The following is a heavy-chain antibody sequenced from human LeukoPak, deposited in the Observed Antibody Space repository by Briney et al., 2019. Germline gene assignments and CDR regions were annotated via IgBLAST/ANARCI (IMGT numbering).Heavy chain of an antibody. Sequence: PGGSLRLSCATSGFTFSNYGMHWVRQAPGKGLEWVAFIHYQGGSQYYADSVTGRFSISRDNSKNTLYLQMNSLTTEDTAVYFCARDLLATAPRHPPFEYWGQGTLVTVSS. CDR2: IHYQGGSQ. CDR3: ARDLLATAPRHPPFEY. J-gene: IGHJ4*02. D-gene: IGHD2-15*01. V-gene: IGHV3-30*02. CDR1: GFTFSNYG.